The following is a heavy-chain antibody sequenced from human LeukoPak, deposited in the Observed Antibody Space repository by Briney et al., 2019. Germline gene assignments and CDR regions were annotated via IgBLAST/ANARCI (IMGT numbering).Heavy chain of an antibody. CDR3: AREHGYDGPYNWFDP. D-gene: IGHD5-12*01. Sequence: GRSLRLSCAASGFTFSSYAMHWVRQAPGKGLEWVAVISYDGSNKYYADSVKGRFTISRDNSKNTLYLQMNSQRAEDTAVYYCAREHGYDGPYNWFDPWGQGTLVTVSS. CDR1: GFTFSSYA. V-gene: IGHV3-30*04. CDR2: ISYDGSNK. J-gene: IGHJ5*02.